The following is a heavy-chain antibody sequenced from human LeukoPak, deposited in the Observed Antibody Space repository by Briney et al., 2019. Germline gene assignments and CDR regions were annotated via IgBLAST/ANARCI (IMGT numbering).Heavy chain of an antibody. V-gene: IGHV1-69*01. CDR3: ARDPSYSRHGQKDCSSTSCYPKQDYEGDDY. CDR2: IIPIFGTA. D-gene: IGHD2-2*01. CDR1: GGTFSSYA. J-gene: IGHJ4*02. Sequence: ASVTVSCKASGGTFSSYAISWVRQAPGQGLEWMGGIIPIFGTANYAQKFQGRVTITADESTSTAYMELSSLRSEDTAVYYCARDPSYSRHGQKDCSSTSCYPKQDYEGDDYWGQGTLVTVSS.